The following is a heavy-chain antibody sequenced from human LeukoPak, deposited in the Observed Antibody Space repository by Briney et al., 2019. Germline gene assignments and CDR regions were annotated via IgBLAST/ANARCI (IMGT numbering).Heavy chain of an antibody. V-gene: IGHV1-69*13. CDR3: ARDVNGSRSFDY. J-gene: IGHJ4*02. D-gene: IGHD1-1*01. Sequence: GASVKVSCKASAGTFSSYAISWVRQAPGHVLEWMGGIIPIFGTANYAQKFQGRVTTTADESTSTAYMELSSLRSEDTAVYYCARDVNGSRSFDYWGQGTLVTLSS. CDR1: AGTFSSYA. CDR2: IIPIFGTA.